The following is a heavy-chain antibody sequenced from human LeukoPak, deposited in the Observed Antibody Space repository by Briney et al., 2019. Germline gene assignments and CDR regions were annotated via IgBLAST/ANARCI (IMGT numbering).Heavy chain of an antibody. J-gene: IGHJ6*03. Sequence: GGSLRLSCAASGFTFSNYGIHWVRQAPGKGLEWVAVISYDGTNKYYADSVKGRVTISRDNSKNTLYLQMNSLRAEDTAVYYCAKALGDYYSYYYMDVWGKGTTVTVSS. CDR3: AKALGDYYSYYYMDV. CDR2: ISYDGTNK. CDR1: GFTFSNYG. V-gene: IGHV3-30*18.